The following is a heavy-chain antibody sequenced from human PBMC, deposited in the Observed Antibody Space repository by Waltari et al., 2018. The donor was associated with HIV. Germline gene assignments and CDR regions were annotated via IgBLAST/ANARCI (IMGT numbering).Heavy chain of an antibody. CDR1: AFPSSSYS. D-gene: IGHD7-27*01. J-gene: IGHJ4*02. CDR2: ISSSSSTI. CDR3: ARGSARLWDFDY. V-gene: IGHV3-48*02. Sequence: EVQLVVSGGGLVQPGGSLRLSCAASAFPSSSYSRNWVRQAPGKGLEWISYISSSSSTIYYADSVKGRFTVSRDNAKNSLYLQMNSLRDEDTAVYYCARGSARLWDFDYWGQGTLVTVSS.